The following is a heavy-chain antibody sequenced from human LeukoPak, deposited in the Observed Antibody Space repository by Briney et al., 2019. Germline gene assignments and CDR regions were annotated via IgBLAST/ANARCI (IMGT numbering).Heavy chain of an antibody. D-gene: IGHD3-16*02. CDR2: IYYSGST. J-gene: IGHJ4*02. CDR3: ARVPRGSYPDY. V-gene: IGHV4-30-4*08. CDR1: GGSFSGYY. Sequence: SETLSLTCAVHGGSFSGYYWTWIRQPPGKGLEWIGYIYYSGSTYYNPSLKSRVTISVDTSKNQFSLKLSSVTAADTAVYYCARVPRGSYPDYWGQGTLVTVSS.